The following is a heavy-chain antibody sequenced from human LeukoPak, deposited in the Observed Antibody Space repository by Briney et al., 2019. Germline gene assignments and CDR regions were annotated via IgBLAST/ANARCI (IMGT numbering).Heavy chain of an antibody. CDR2: INSDGSST. J-gene: IGHJ3*02. Sequence: PGGSLRLSCAASGLTFSSYWMHWVRQAPGKGLVWVSRINSDGSSTSYADSVKGRFTISRDNAKNTLYLQMNSLRAEDTAVYYCAREDGADAFDIWGQGTMVTVSS. CDR1: GLTFSSYW. V-gene: IGHV3-74*01. CDR3: AREDGADAFDI. D-gene: IGHD4-17*01.